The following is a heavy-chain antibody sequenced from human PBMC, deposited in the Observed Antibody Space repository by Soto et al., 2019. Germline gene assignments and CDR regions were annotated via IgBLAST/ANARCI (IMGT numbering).Heavy chain of an antibody. CDR1: GLTFSSYS. V-gene: IGHV3-21*01. Sequence: PGGSLRLSCAASGLTFSSYSMNWVRQAPGKGLEWVSSISSSSSYIYYADSVKGRFTISRDNAKNSLYLQMNSLRAEDTAVYYCARVGGPTVAFDYWGQGTLVTVS. D-gene: IGHD4-17*01. CDR3: ARVGGPTVAFDY. CDR2: ISSSSSYI. J-gene: IGHJ4*02.